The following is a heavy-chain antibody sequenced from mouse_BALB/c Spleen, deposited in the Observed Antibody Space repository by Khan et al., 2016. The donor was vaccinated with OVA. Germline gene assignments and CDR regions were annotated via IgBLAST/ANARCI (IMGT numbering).Heavy chain of an antibody. CDR3: GRDGADHRNDGWFAY. CDR1: GYTFTSYT. V-gene: IGHV1-4*01. J-gene: IGHJ3*01. Sequence: VQLKQSGAELARPGASVKMSCKASGYTFTSYTIHWIKKRPGQGLEWIGYINPSNGYTNYNQKFKDKATLTTDKSSTTAYLQLSSLTSDDSAVYNCGRDGADHRNDGWFAYWGQGTLVTVSA. D-gene: IGHD2-14*01. CDR2: INPSNGYT.